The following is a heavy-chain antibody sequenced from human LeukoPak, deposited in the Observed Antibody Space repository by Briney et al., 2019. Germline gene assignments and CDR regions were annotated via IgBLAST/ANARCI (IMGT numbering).Heavy chain of an antibody. CDR2: ISSSGSTI. J-gene: IGHJ4*02. V-gene: IGHV3-48*03. Sequence: HSGGSLRLSCAASGFTFSSYEMNWVRQAPGKGLEWVSYISSSGSTIYYADSVKGRFTISRDNAKNSLYLQMNSLRAEDTAVYYCARGYCSGGSCYHFDYWGEGTLVTVSS. D-gene: IGHD2-15*01. CDR3: ARGYCSGGSCYHFDY. CDR1: GFTFSSYE.